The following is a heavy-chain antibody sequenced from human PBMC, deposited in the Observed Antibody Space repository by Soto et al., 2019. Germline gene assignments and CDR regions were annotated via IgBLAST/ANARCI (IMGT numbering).Heavy chain of an antibody. CDR3: ARGIGVRGVIIKNYYYYYMDV. J-gene: IGHJ6*03. CDR1: GYTFTRYD. CDR2: MNPNSGNT. V-gene: IGHV1-8*01. Sequence: ASVKVSCKASGYTFTRYDINWVRQATGQGLEWMGWMNPNSGNTGYAQKFQGRVTMTRNTSISTAYMELSSLRSEDTAVYYCARGIGVRGVIIKNYYYYYMDVWGKGTTVTVSS. D-gene: IGHD3-10*01.